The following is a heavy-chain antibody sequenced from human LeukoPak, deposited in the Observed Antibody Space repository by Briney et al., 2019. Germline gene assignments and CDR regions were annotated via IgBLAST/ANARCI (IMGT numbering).Heavy chain of an antibody. Sequence: GESLKISCKASGYSFTSSWLGCVRPLPGKGLEWMVIIYPGDSDTRYRPSFQGQVTISADKSISTAYLQWSSLKASDTAMYYCARLDYRTAFDIWGQGTMVTVSS. CDR1: GYSFTSSW. J-gene: IGHJ3*02. CDR3: ARLDYRTAFDI. CDR2: IYPGDSDT. D-gene: IGHD3-16*01. V-gene: IGHV5-51*01.